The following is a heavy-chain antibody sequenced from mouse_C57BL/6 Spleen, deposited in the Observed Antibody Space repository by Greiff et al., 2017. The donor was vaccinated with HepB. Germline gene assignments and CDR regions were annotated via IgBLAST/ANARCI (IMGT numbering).Heavy chain of an antibody. J-gene: IGHJ2*01. CDR1: GYTFTDYY. CDR3: AREKLYYFDY. CDR2: INPYNGGT. Sequence: VQLQQSGPVLVKPGASVKMSCKASGYTFTDYYMNWVKQSHGKSLEWIGVINPYNGGTSYNQKFKGKATLTVDKSSSTAYMELNSLTSEDSAVYYCAREKLYYFDYWGQGTTLTVSS. V-gene: IGHV1-19*01.